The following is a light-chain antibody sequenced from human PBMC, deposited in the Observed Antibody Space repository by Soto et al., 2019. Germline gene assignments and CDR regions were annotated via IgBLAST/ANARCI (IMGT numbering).Light chain of an antibody. CDR2: AAY. Sequence: AIRMTQSPSSFSASTGDRVTITCRASQGISSYLAWYQQKPGKAPKLLIYAAYTLQSGVPSRFSGSGSGTDFTLTISCLQSEDCATYYCRQYYSYPYTCGQGTKLEIK. J-gene: IGKJ2*01. CDR3: RQYYSYPYT. V-gene: IGKV1-8*01. CDR1: QGISSY.